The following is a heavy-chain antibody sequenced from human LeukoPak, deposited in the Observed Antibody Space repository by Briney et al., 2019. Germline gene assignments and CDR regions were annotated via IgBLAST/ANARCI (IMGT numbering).Heavy chain of an antibody. Sequence: GGSLRLSCAASGFTFSSYSMNWVRQAPGKGLEWVSSISSSSSYIYYADSVKGRFTISRDNAKNSLYLQMNSLRAEDTAVYYCARLTYDYVWGSYRYGPLDFWGQGTMVTVSS. J-gene: IGHJ3*01. V-gene: IGHV3-21*01. CDR3: ARLTYDYVWGSYRYGPLDF. D-gene: IGHD3-16*02. CDR2: ISSSSSYI. CDR1: GFTFSSYS.